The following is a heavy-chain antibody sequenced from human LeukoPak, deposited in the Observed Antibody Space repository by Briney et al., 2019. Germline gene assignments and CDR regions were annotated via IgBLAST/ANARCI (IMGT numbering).Heavy chain of an antibody. V-gene: IGHV3-74*01. J-gene: IGHJ4*02. Sequence: GGSLRLSCAASGFTFGSYSMHWVRQAPGKGLVWVSRINGDGSSTVHADSVKGRFTISRDNAKNTLYLQMNSLRAGDTAVYYCARGYNAVVVYWGQGTLVTVSS. CDR2: INGDGSST. D-gene: IGHD5-18*01. CDR1: GFTFGSYS. CDR3: ARGYNAVVVY.